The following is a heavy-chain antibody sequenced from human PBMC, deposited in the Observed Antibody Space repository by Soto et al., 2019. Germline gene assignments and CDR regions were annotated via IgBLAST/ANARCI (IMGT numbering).Heavy chain of an antibody. CDR2: IKQDGSEK. CDR1: GFTFGSYW. J-gene: IGHJ5*01. CDR3: ARDPRGHYSIDS. Sequence: EVQLVESGGSLVQPGGSLRLSCAASGFTFGSYWMTWVRQAPGKGLEWVANIKQDGSEKYYVDSVKGRFIISRDNAKNSLFLQMSSLRVDDTAMYYCARDPRGHYSIDSWGQGTLVTVSS. V-gene: IGHV3-7*03. D-gene: IGHD2-21*01.